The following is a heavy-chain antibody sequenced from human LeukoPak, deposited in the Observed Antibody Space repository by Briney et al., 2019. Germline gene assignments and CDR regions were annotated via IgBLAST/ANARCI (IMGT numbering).Heavy chain of an antibody. Sequence: ASVKASCKASGYTFTSYGISWVRQAPGQWLEWMGWISAYNGNTNYAQKLQGRVTMTTDTYTSTDYMELRSLRSDDTAVYYCARSGYRYGLSPWGQGTLVTVSS. V-gene: IGHV1-18*01. CDR1: GYTFTSYG. J-gene: IGHJ5*02. CDR3: ARSGYRYGLSP. CDR2: ISAYNGNT. D-gene: IGHD5-18*01.